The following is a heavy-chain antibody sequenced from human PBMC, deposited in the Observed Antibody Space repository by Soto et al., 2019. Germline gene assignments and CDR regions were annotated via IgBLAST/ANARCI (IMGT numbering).Heavy chain of an antibody. CDR1: GFAFSRHA. CDR2: INTNGGST. CDR3: ERVDSQTIRAGMDV. J-gene: IGHJ6*02. D-gene: IGHD3-22*01. V-gene: IGHV3-23*01. Sequence: EVQLLESGGGLIHPGGSMILSCAASGFAFSRHAMTLVRQAPGEGLEWVSAINTNGGSTYYSDSVKGRFTISRDNSKNTLYLQKSSLRVEDTAGYHCERVDSQTIRAGMDVWGQGTTVTVSS.